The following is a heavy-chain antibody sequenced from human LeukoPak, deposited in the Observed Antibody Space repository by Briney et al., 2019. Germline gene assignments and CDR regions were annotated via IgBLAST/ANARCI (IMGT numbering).Heavy chain of an antibody. V-gene: IGHV4-38-2*01. J-gene: IGHJ4*02. CDR3: ARVGYDFWSGYYGNNFDY. D-gene: IGHD3-3*01. CDR2: FYHSGNS. Sequence: SETLSLTCAVSGYSISSGYYWGWIRQPPGKGLEWIGSFYHSGNSYYNPSLKSRVSISVDTSKNQFSLNLSSVTAADTAVYYCARVGYDFWSGYYGNNFDYWGQGTLVTVSS. CDR1: GYSISSGYY.